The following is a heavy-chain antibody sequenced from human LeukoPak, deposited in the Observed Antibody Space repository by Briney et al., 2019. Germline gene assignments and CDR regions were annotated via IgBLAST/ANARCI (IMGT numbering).Heavy chain of an antibody. Sequence: GESLKISCKGLGYDFSTYWNAWVRQRPGKGLEWMGIIYPGGSETRYDPSFQGQVTISVDRSTSTAYLQWSSLRASDTAMYYCARASRDGYNQNFDHWGQGTLVTASS. CDR1: GYDFSTYW. D-gene: IGHD5-24*01. CDR2: IYPGGSET. V-gene: IGHV5-51*01. CDR3: ARASRDGYNQNFDH. J-gene: IGHJ4*02.